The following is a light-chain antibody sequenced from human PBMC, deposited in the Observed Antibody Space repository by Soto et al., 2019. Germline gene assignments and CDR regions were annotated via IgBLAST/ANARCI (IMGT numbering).Light chain of an antibody. V-gene: IGKV3-11*01. Sequence: VLTHSPATLSLSPGERATLSCRASQSVSSYLAWYQQKPGQAPRLLIYDASNRATGIPARFSGSGSGTDFTLTISSLEPEDFAVYYCQQRSNWSWTFGQGTKVDIK. CDR3: QQRSNWSWT. CDR1: QSVSSY. CDR2: DAS. J-gene: IGKJ1*01.